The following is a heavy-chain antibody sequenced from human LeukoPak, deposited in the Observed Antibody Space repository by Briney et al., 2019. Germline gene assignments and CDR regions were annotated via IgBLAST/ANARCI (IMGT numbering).Heavy chain of an antibody. D-gene: IGHD6-6*01. CDR2: IKQDGSEE. V-gene: IGHV3-7*01. J-gene: IGHJ6*03. CDR1: GFTFSSYW. CDR3: AKGVLYYYYYMDV. Sequence: GGSLRLSCAASGFTFSSYWMSWVRQAPGKGLEWVANIKQDGSEEYYADSVKGRFTISRDNSKNTLYLQMNSLRAEDTAVYYCAKGVLYYYYYMDVWGKGTTVTVSS.